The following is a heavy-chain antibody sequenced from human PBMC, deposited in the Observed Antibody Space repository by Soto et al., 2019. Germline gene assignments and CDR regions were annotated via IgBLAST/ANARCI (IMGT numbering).Heavy chain of an antibody. CDR3: AKDIRALWGRYYMDV. D-gene: IGHD3-10*01. CDR2: ISWNSGSI. J-gene: IGHJ6*03. Sequence: GGSLRLSCAASGFTFDDYAMHWFRQAPGKGLEWVSGISWNSGSIGYADSVKGRFTISRDNAKNSLYLQMNSLRAEDTALYYCAKDIRALWGRYYMDVWGKGTTVTVSS. CDR1: GFTFDDYA. V-gene: IGHV3-9*01.